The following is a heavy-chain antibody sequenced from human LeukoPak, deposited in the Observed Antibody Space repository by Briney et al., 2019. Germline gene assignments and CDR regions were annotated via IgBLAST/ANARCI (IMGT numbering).Heavy chain of an antibody. CDR3: ARHGGGTYLQY. CDR1: GGSISSGGYY. D-gene: IGHD1-26*01. Sequence: SETLSLTCTVSGGSISSGGYYWSWIRQHPGKGLEWIGYIYYSGSTYYNPSLKSRVTISVDTSKNQFSLKLRSVTAADTAVYYCARHGGGTYLQYWGQGALVIVSA. J-gene: IGHJ4*02. CDR2: IYYSGST. V-gene: IGHV4-31*03.